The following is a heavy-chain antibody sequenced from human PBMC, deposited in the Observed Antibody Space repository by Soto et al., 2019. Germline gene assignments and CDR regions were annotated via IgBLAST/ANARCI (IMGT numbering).Heavy chain of an antibody. Sequence: ASVKVSCKASGYTFTGYYMHWVRQAPGQGLGWMGWINPNSGGTNYAQKFQGWVTMTRDTSISTAYMELSRLRSDDTAVYYCARAQDSSSSFHLAPYGMDVWGQGTTVTVSS. CDR2: INPNSGGT. D-gene: IGHD6-6*01. CDR3: ARAQDSSSSFHLAPYGMDV. J-gene: IGHJ6*02. CDR1: GYTFTGYY. V-gene: IGHV1-2*04.